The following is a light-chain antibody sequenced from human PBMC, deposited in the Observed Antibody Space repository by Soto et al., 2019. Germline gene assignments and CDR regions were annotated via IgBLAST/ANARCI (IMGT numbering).Light chain of an antibody. Sequence: DIQMTQSPSSLSASVGDRVTITCRASQGISNYLAWYQQKPGKVPKLLIYAASTLQSGVPSRFSGSGTGTDFTLSISSLQPEDVSTYYCQKYNSAPLTYGAGTKVEIK. CDR2: AAS. V-gene: IGKV1-27*01. CDR1: QGISNY. J-gene: IGKJ4*01. CDR3: QKYNSAPLT.